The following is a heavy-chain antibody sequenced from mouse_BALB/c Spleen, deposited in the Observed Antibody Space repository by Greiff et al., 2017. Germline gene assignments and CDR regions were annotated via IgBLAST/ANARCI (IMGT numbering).Heavy chain of an antibody. CDR3: ARGGYGSSYGFAY. Sequence: EVQLQQSGPELVKPGASVKIPCKASGYTFTDYNMDWVKQSHGKSLERIGDINPNNGGTIYNQKFKGKATLTVDKSSSTAYMELRSLTSEDTAVYYCARGGYGSSYGFAYWGQGTLVTVSA. V-gene: IGHV1-18*01. D-gene: IGHD1-1*01. CDR2: INPNNGGT. CDR1: GYTFTDYN. J-gene: IGHJ3*01.